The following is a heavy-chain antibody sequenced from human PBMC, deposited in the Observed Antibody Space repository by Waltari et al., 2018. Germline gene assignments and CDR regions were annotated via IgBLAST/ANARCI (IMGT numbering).Heavy chain of an antibody. Sequence: QVQLQESGPGLVKPSETLSLTCAVSGYSISSGYYWGWNRQPPGKGLEWIGSIYHSGSTYYNPSLKSRVTISVDTSKNQFSLKLSSVTAADTAVYYCARDPTERITMVSNWFDPWGQGTLVTVSS. D-gene: IGHD3-10*01. CDR1: GYSISSGYY. CDR3: ARDPTERITMVSNWFDP. V-gene: IGHV4-38-2*02. J-gene: IGHJ5*02. CDR2: IYHSGST.